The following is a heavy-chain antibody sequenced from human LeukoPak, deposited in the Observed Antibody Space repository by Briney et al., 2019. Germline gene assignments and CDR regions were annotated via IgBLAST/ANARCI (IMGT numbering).Heavy chain of an antibody. CDR1: GGSFSGYY. CDR2: INHSGST. Sequence: SETLSLTCAVYGGSFSGYYWSWVRQPPGKGLEWIGEINHSGSTNYNPSLKSRVTISVDTSKKQFSLKLSSVTAADTAVYYCATTYGDYPYNWFDPWGQGTLVTVSS. V-gene: IGHV4-34*01. D-gene: IGHD4-17*01. CDR3: ATTYGDYPYNWFDP. J-gene: IGHJ5*02.